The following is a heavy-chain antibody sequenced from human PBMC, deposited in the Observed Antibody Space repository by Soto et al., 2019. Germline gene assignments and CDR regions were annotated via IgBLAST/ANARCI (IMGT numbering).Heavy chain of an antibody. CDR1: GYTFTSYG. Sequence: QVQLVQSGAEVKKPVASVKVSCKASGYTFTSYGISWVRQAPGQGLEWMGWISAYNGNTNYAQKLQGRVTMTTDTSTITAYMELRSLRSDDTAVYYCARDLSPRRLPALPAYWGQGTLVTVSS. CDR3: ARDLSPRRLPALPAY. D-gene: IGHD6-25*01. V-gene: IGHV1-18*01. CDR2: ISAYNGNT. J-gene: IGHJ4*02.